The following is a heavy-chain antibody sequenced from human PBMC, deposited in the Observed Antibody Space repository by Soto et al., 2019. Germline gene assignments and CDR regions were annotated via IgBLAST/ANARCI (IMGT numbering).Heavy chain of an antibody. CDR3: ARGVGFGYYYYHIER. D-gene: IGHD3-10*01. CDR2: IYYSVSA. J-gene: IGHJ6*04. CDR1: GGSVSNISDY. V-gene: IGHV4-61*01. Sequence: SETLSLTCTVSGGSVSNISDYWSWVRHPPGKGLEWIGYIYYSVSADYNPSLGSRVTISLDTSKNQFSLKLSSVTTADTAVYYCARGVGFGYYYYHIERLGKRTTVNVSS.